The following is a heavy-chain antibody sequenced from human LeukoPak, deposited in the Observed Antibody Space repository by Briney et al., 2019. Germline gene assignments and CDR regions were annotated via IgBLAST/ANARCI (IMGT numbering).Heavy chain of an antibody. CDR3: ARDGIYCSSTNCYFDY. J-gene: IGHJ4*02. V-gene: IGHV3-48*03. Sequence: GGSLRLSCAASGFTFSSYEMNWVRQAPGKGLEWVSYISSSGSTIYYADSVKGRFTISRDNAKNSLYLQMNSLRAEDTAVYYCARDGIYCSSTNCYFDYWGQGTLVTVSS. CDR1: GFTFSSYE. D-gene: IGHD2-2*01. CDR2: ISSSGSTI.